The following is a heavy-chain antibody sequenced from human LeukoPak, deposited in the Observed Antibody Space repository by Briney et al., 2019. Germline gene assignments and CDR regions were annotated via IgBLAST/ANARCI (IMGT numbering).Heavy chain of an antibody. V-gene: IGHV1-2*02. CDR3: ARAYCSTTTCPRGYYHYSVDV. Sequence: ASVKVSCKASGYTFSDYYIHWVRQAPGQGLEWMGWINPNSGGTDYAQKFQGRVTMTRDTSINTAYMDLSRLTSDDTAVYYCARAYCSTTTCPRGYYHYSVDVWGKGTTVTVSS. CDR2: INPNSGGT. CDR1: GYTFSDYY. D-gene: IGHD2-2*01. J-gene: IGHJ6*03.